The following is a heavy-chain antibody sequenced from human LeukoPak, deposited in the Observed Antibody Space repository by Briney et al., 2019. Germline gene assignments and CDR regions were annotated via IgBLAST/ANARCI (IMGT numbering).Heavy chain of an antibody. Sequence: GGSLRLSCAASGFTFSSYGMHWVRQAPGKGLEWVAVISYDGSNKYYADSVKGRFTISRDNSKNTLYLQMNSLRAEDTAVYYCAKDQDGYCSGGSCYLFDYWGQGTLVTVSS. CDR2: ISYDGSNK. CDR3: AKDQDGYCSGGSCYLFDY. D-gene: IGHD2-15*01. J-gene: IGHJ4*02. V-gene: IGHV3-30*18. CDR1: GFTFSSYG.